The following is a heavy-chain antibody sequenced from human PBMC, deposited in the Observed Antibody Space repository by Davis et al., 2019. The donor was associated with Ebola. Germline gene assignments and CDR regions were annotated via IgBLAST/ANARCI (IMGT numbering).Heavy chain of an antibody. D-gene: IGHD4-17*01. J-gene: IGHJ3*02. CDR1: GNSFTSHW. CDR3: ARQRGYGDYVPADAFDI. CDR2: IYTGDSDT. V-gene: IGHV5-51*01. Sequence: GESLKISCKDSGNSFTSHWIGWVRQMPGKGLDWMGIIYTGDSDTRYSPSFRGQVIISADKSMKTAYLQWNSLKASDTAMYYCARQRGYGDYVPADAFDIWGQGTIVTVSS.